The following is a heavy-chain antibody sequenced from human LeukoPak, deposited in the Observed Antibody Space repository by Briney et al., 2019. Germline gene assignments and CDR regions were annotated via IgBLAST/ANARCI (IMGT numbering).Heavy chain of an antibody. CDR2: ISYDGSNK. Sequence: GRSLRLSCAASGFTFSSYAMHWVCQAPGKGLEWVAVISYDGSNKYYADSVKGRFTISRDNSKNTLYLQMNSLRAEDTAVYYCARVYEQWLSTNYGMDVWGQGTTVTVSS. D-gene: IGHD6-19*01. CDR3: ARVYEQWLSTNYGMDV. V-gene: IGHV3-30-3*01. CDR1: GFTFSSYA. J-gene: IGHJ6*02.